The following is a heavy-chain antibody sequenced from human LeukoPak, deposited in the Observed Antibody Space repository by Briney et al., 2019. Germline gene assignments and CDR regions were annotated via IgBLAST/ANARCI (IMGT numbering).Heavy chain of an antibody. J-gene: IGHJ4*02. Sequence: GGSLRLSCGASGFIFSDYWMSWVRQAPGKGLEWVAQIKEDGSEKYYIDSVKGRFIISRDNAKTLMYLQMDSLRPEDTAVYYCVRDKSAYYGSGSHFDYWGQGALVTVSS. CDR2: IKEDGSEK. V-gene: IGHV3-7*01. CDR3: VRDKSAYYGSGSHFDY. D-gene: IGHD3-10*01. CDR1: GFIFSDYW.